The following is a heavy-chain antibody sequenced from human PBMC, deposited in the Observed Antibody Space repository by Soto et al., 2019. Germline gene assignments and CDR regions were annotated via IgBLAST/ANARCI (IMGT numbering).Heavy chain of an antibody. Sequence: QVQLVESGGGVVQPGRSLRLSCAASGFTFSSYAMHWVRQAPGKGLEWVAVISYDGSNKYYADSVKGRFTTSRDNSKNTLYLQMNSLRAEDTAVYYCARETVSGSGRYYYYYGMDVWGQGTTVTVSS. D-gene: IGHD3-10*01. J-gene: IGHJ6*02. CDR2: ISYDGSNK. CDR1: GFTFSSYA. CDR3: ARETVSGSGRYYYYYGMDV. V-gene: IGHV3-30-3*01.